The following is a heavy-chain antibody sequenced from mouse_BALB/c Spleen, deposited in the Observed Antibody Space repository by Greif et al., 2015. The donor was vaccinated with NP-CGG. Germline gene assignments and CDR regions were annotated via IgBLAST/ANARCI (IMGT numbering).Heavy chain of an antibody. CDR3: ARLDSSGSWFAY. V-gene: IGHV1-4*02. J-gene: IGHJ3*01. CDR1: GYTLTSYT. D-gene: IGHD3-2*01. CDR2: INPSSGYT. Sequence: ESAAELARPGASVKMSCKASGYTLTSYTMHWVKQRPGQGLEWIGYINPSSGYTEYNQKFKDKTTLTADKSSSTAYMQLSSLTSEDSAVYYCARLDSSGSWFAYWGQGTLVTVPA.